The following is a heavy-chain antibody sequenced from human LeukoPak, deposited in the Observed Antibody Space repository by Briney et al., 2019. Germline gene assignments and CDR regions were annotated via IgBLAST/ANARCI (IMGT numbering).Heavy chain of an antibody. D-gene: IGHD1-20*01. V-gene: IGHV1-8*01. CDR2: MNPNSGNT. CDR1: GYTFTSYD. J-gene: IGHJ4*02. CDR3: ARLRSPFYNWNDVGDY. Sequence: ASVTVSCTASGYTFTSYDINWVRQATGQGLEWMGWMNPNSGNTGYAQKFQGRVTMTRNTSISTAYMELSSLRSEDTAVYYCARLRSPFYNWNDVGDYWGQGTLVTVSS.